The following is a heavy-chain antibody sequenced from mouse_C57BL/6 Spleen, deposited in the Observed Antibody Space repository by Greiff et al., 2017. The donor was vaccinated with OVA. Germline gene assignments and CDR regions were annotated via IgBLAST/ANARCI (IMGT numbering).Heavy chain of an antibody. J-gene: IGHJ4*01. V-gene: IGHV1-15*01. CDR3: KRYGDY. Sequence: QVQLQQSGAELVRPGASVTLSCKASGYTFTDYEMHWVKQTPVHGLEWIGAIDPETGGTAYNQKFKGKAILTADKYSSTAYMELRSLTSEDSAVYYCKRYGDYWGQGTSVTVSS. CDR1: GYTFTDYE. D-gene: IGHD1-1*02. CDR2: IDPETGGT.